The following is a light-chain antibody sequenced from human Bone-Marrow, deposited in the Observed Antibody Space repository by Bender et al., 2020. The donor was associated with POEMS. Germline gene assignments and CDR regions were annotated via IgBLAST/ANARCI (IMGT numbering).Light chain of an antibody. CDR1: SSDVGIYNR. J-gene: IGLJ2*01. Sequence: QSALTQPASVSGSPGQSVTISCTGTSSDVGIYNRVSWYQQSPGTAPKLVIYEVSNRPSGVPDRFSGSKSGNTASLTISGLQADDEADYYCSSYTYTIMFFGGGTKLTVL. CDR2: EVS. CDR3: SSYTYTIMF. V-gene: IGLV2-18*02.